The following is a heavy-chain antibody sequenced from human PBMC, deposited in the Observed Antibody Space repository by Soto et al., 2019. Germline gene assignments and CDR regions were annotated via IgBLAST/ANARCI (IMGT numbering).Heavy chain of an antibody. CDR1: GGTFSSYA. Sequence: QVQLVQSGAEVKKPGSSVKVSCKASGGTFSSYAISWVRQAPGQGLEWMGGIIPIFGTANYAQTFQGRVTITADESTSTSDMELSSLRSEDKAVYDCARVAYYDFWSGYYLKKPLYYFDYWGQGALVTVSS. J-gene: IGHJ4*02. D-gene: IGHD3-3*01. CDR3: ARVAYYDFWSGYYLKKPLYYFDY. CDR2: IIPIFGTA. V-gene: IGHV1-69*01.